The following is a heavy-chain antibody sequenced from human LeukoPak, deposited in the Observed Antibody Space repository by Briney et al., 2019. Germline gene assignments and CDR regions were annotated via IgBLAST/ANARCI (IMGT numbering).Heavy chain of an antibody. CDR3: AKDEAGSTIFGVVIPSFDY. V-gene: IGHV3-21*04. CDR1: GFTFSSYS. J-gene: IGHJ4*02. Sequence: GGSLRLSCAASGFTFSSYSMNWVRQAPGKGLEWVSSISSSSSYIYYADSVKGRFTISRDNSKNTLYLQMNSLRAEDTAVYYCAKDEAGSTIFGVVIPSFDYWGQGTLVTVSS. CDR2: ISSSSSYI. D-gene: IGHD3-3*01.